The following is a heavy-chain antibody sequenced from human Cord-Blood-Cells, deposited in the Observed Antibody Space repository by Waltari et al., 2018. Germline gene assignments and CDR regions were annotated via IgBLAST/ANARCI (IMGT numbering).Heavy chain of an antibody. CDR2: IYYSGST. CDR1: GGSISSSSYY. D-gene: IGHD3-22*01. CDR3: ARLLSYYYDSSGSLGYFDL. Sequence: QLQLQESGPGLVKPSETLSLTCTVSGGSISSSSYYWGWIRQPPGKGLEWIGSIYYSGSTDSNPSLKSRVTISVDTSKNQFSLKLSSVTAADTAVYYCARLLSYYYDSSGSLGYFDLWGRGTLVTVSS. J-gene: IGHJ2*01. V-gene: IGHV4-39*07.